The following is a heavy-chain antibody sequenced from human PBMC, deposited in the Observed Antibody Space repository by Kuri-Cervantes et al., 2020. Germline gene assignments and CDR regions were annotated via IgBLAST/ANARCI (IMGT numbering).Heavy chain of an antibody. D-gene: IGHD4-23*01. CDR2: IYSGDT. V-gene: IGHV3-53*01. CDR3: AREPSGSNAGAVDY. CDR1: GFTVSSNY. Sequence: GESLKISCAASGFTVSSNYRSWVRQAPGRGLEWVSIIYSGDTYYTDSVKGRFTISRDDSMNTLYLQMNSLRAEDSAVYYCAREPSGSNAGAVDYWGQGTLVTVSS. J-gene: IGHJ4*02.